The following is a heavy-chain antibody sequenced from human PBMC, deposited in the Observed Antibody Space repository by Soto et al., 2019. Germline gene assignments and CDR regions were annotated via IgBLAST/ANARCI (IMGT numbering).Heavy chain of an antibody. CDR1: GYTFIRYG. Sequence: ASVKVSCKASGYTFIRYGISWVRQAPGQGLEWMGWISAYNGNTNYAQKLQGRVTMTTDTSTSTAYMELRSLRSDDTAVYYCARNSDTRTLIRPDDALDSWGQGTMVTVSS. D-gene: IGHD3-16*01. CDR3: ARNSDTRTLIRPDDALDS. V-gene: IGHV1-18*01. J-gene: IGHJ3*02. CDR2: ISAYNGNT.